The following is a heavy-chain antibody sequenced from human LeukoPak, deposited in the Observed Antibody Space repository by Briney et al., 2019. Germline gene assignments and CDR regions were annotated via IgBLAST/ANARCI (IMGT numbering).Heavy chain of an antibody. D-gene: IGHD2-21*02. V-gene: IGHV4-39*06. CDR1: GGSISSSSYY. J-gene: IGHJ4*02. CDR2: IYYSGST. CDR3: ATRFCGGDCYPYYFDS. Sequence: SETLSLTCTVPGGSISSSSYYWGWIRQPPGKGLEWIGSIYYSGSTYYNPSLKSRVTISVDTSKNQFPLKLSSVTAADTAVYYCATRFCGGDCYPYYFDSWGQGALVTVSS.